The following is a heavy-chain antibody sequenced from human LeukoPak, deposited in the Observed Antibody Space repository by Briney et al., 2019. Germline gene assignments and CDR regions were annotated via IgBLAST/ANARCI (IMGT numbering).Heavy chain of an antibody. V-gene: IGHV3-23*01. CDR1: GFTFSSYG. CDR3: AKGHPDAFAA. Sequence: GGSLRLSCAASGFTFSSYGMHWVRQAPEKGLEWVSGISSGGTTHYADSVKGRFTISRDNSKNTLYLQMNSLRAEDSALYFCAKGHPDAFAAWGQGTVVTVSS. J-gene: IGHJ3*01. CDR2: ISSGGTT.